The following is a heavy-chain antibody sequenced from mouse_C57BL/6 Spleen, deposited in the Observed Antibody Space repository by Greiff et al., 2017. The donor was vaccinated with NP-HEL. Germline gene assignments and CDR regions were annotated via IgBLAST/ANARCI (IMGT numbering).Heavy chain of an antibody. V-gene: IGHV5-4*01. CDR2: ISDGGSYT. CDR3: ARDSNYVRFAY. J-gene: IGHJ3*01. CDR1: GFTFSSYA. Sequence: DVMLVESGGGLVKPGGSLKLSCAASGFTFSSYAMSWVRQTPEKRLEWVATISDGGSYTYYPDNVKGRFTISRDNAKNNLYLQMSHLKSEDTAMYYCARDSNYVRFAYWGQGTLVTVSA. D-gene: IGHD2-5*01.